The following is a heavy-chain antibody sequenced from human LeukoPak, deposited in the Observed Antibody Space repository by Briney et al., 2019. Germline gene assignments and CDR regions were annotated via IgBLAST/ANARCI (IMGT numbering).Heavy chain of an antibody. CDR3: ARVSDYDSSMDY. CDR1: AYTFTDYY. Sequence: ASVKVSCKASAYTFTDYYVHWVRQAPGQGLEWMGRINPSSGDTNYAQNFQGRVTMTRDTSISTAYMELSRLRSDDTAVYYCARVSDYDSSMDYWGQGTLVTVSS. V-gene: IGHV1-2*06. D-gene: IGHD3-22*01. J-gene: IGHJ4*02. CDR2: INPSSGDT.